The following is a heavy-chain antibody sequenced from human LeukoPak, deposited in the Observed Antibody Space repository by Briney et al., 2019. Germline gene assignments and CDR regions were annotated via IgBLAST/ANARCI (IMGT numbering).Heavy chain of an antibody. D-gene: IGHD1-1*01. J-gene: IGHJ6*03. Sequence: SETLSLTCTVSGGSISSSSYYWGWLRQPPGKGLEWVGSIYYSGSTYYNPSLKSRVTISVDTSKNQFSLKLSSVTAADTAVYYCARTTYYYMDVWGKGTTVTVSS. V-gene: IGHV4-39*07. CDR1: GGSISSSSYY. CDR3: ARTTYYYMDV. CDR2: IYYSGST.